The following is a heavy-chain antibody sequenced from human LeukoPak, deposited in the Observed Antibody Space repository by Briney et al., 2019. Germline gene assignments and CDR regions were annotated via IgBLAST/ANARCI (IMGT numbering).Heavy chain of an antibody. Sequence: SETLYLTCTVSGGSISSGDYYWSWIRQPPGKGLEWIGYIYYSGSTYYNPSLKSRVTISVDTSKNQFSLKLSSVTAADTAVYYCAREVITIFGVVTGLDYWGQGTLVTVSS. CDR1: GGSISSGDYY. D-gene: IGHD3-3*01. CDR2: IYYSGST. CDR3: AREVITIFGVVTGLDY. J-gene: IGHJ4*02. V-gene: IGHV4-30-4*08.